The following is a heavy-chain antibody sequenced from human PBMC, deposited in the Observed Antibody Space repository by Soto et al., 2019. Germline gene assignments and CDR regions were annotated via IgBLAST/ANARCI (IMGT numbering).Heavy chain of an antibody. CDR2: MNPSSGNT. V-gene: IGHV1-8*01. D-gene: IGHD3-3*01. Sequence: ASVKVSCKASGYTFTSYDINWVRQATGQGLEWMGWMNPSSGNTGYAQKFQGRVTMTRNTSISTAYMELSSVRSEDTVVYYCAREGYFWSGFGYYYYYGMNVWGQGTTVTVS. J-gene: IGHJ6*02. CDR3: AREGYFWSGFGYYYYYGMNV. CDR1: GYTFTSYD.